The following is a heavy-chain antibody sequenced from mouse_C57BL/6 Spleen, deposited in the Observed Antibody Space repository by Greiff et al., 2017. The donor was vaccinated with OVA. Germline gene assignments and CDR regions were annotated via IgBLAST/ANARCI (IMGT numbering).Heavy chain of an antibody. CDR3: ASVVTSYFDY. CDR2: IDPEDGET. V-gene: IGHV14-2*01. D-gene: IGHD1-1*01. J-gene: IGHJ2*01. Sequence: LVESGAELVKPGVSVKLSCTASGFNIKDYYMHWVKQRTEQGLEWIGRIDPEDGETKYAPKFQGKATITADTSSNTAYPQLSSLTSEDTAVYYCASVVTSYFDYWGQGTTLTVSS. CDR1: GFNIKDYY.